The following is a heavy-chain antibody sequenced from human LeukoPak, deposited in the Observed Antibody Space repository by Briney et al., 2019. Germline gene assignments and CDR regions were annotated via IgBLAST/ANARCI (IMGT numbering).Heavy chain of an antibody. V-gene: IGHV3-23*01. CDR1: GFTFSSYG. Sequence: PGGSLRLSCSASGFTFSSYGMSWVRQAPGKGLEWVSAISGSGGSTYYADSVKGRFTISRDNSKNTLYLQMNSLRAEDTAVYYCAKTSGGGYYLRFLSLDYWGQGTLVTVSS. CDR3: AKTSGGGYYLRFLSLDY. J-gene: IGHJ4*02. CDR2: ISGSGGST. D-gene: IGHD3-22*01.